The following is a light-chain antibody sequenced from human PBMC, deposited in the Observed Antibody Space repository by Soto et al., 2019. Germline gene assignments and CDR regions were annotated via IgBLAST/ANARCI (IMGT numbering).Light chain of an antibody. CDR1: QSVGSSQ. CDR2: GAS. V-gene: IGKV3-20*01. CDR3: QQYGSSPRT. J-gene: IGKJ1*01. Sequence: EIVLTQSPGTLSLSPGERATLSCRASQSVGSSQLAWYQQKPGQAPRLVMYGASSRATDTPDRFSGSGSGTDLTLTISRLEPEDFAVYYCQQYGSSPRTFGQGTKVEIK.